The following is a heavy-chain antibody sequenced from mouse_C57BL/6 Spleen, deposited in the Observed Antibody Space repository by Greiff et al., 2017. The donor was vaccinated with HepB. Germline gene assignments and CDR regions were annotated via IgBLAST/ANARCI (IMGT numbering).Heavy chain of an antibody. V-gene: IGHV1-52*01. CDR3: ARFTTVVAYYFDY. D-gene: IGHD1-1*01. CDR1: GYTFTSYW. CDR2: IDPSDSET. J-gene: IGHJ2*01. Sequence: VQLQQPGAELVRPGSSVKLSCKASGYTFTSYWMHWVKQRPIQGLEWIGNIDPSDSETHYNQKFKDKATLTADKSSSTAYMELRSLTSEDSAVYFCARFTTVVAYYFDYWGQGTTLTVSS.